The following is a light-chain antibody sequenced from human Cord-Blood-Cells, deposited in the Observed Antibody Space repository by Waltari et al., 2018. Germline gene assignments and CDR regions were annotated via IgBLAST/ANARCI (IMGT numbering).Light chain of an antibody. Sequence: QSALTQPASVSGSPGQSITISCTGTSSDVGGYNYFSWYQQHPGKAPKLMIYDVRNRPSGVSNRFSGSKSGNTASLTISGLQAEDEADYYCSSYTSSSTLNWVFGGGTKLTVL. V-gene: IGLV2-14*01. CDR2: DVR. CDR3: SSYTSSSTLNWV. J-gene: IGLJ3*02. CDR1: SSDVGGYNY.